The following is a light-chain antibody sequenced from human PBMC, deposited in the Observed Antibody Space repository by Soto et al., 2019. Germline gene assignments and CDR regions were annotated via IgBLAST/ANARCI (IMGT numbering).Light chain of an antibody. Sequence: QSVLTQPPSVSAAPGQRVTISCTGSSSNIGAGYDVHWYQQRPGTAPKLLIFSNINRPSGFPDRFSGSKSGTSASLAITGLQGEDEGDYYCQSYDRNLSGSLFGCGTKLTVL. CDR3: QSYDRNLSGSL. J-gene: IGLJ2*01. CDR1: SSNIGAGYD. CDR2: SNI. V-gene: IGLV1-40*01.